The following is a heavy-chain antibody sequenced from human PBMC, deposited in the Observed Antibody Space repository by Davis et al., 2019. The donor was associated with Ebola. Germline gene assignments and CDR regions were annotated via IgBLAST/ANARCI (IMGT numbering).Heavy chain of an antibody. D-gene: IGHD1-20*01. CDR3: ARAEYNWNYFAY. J-gene: IGHJ4*02. Sequence: SVKVSCKASGYTFTSYAMHWVRQAPGQRLEWMGRIIPILGIANYAQKFQGRVTITADKSTSTAYMELSSLRSEDTAVYYCARAEYNWNYFAYWGQGTLVTVSS. CDR1: GYTFTSYA. CDR2: IIPILGIA. V-gene: IGHV1-69*04.